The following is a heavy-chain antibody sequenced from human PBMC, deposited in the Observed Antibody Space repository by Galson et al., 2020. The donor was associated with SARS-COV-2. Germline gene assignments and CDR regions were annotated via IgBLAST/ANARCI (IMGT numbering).Heavy chain of an antibody. V-gene: IGHV4-30-2*01. CDR1: GGSISSGGYS. J-gene: IGHJ3*02. CDR2: IYHSGST. CDR3: ARALPYYYDSSGYYLGAFDI. D-gene: IGHD3-22*01. Sequence: SETLSLTCAVSGGSISSGGYSWNWIRQPPGKGLEWIGYIYHSGSTYYNPSLKSRVTISVDRSKNQFSLKLSSVTAADTAVYYCARALPYYYDSSGYYLGAFDIWGQGTMVTVSS.